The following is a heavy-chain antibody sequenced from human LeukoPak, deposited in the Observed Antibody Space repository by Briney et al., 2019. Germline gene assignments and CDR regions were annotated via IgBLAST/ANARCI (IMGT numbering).Heavy chain of an antibody. CDR3: ARDQGYSDAFDI. CDR1: GVTFSSYW. J-gene: IGHJ3*02. Sequence: GGSLRLSCAASGVTFSSYWMHWVRQAPGEGLVWVSRITSDGSSTSYADSVKGRFTISRDNAKNTLYLQMNSLRAEDTAVYYCARDQGYSDAFDIWGQGTMVTVSS. D-gene: IGHD5-18*01. CDR2: ITSDGSST. V-gene: IGHV3-74*01.